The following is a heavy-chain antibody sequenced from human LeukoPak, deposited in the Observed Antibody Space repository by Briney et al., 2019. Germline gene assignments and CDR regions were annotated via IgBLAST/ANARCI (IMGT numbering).Heavy chain of an antibody. Sequence: PGGSLRLSCAATGFTLSGHSMNWVRQAPGKGLDWVSSISPTSAYIYYQDSVKGRFTISRDDAKNSLYLEMDSLRAEDTAVYYCARTIYYYESTSYFSGAFDVWGQGTIVTVSS. D-gene: IGHD3-22*01. CDR1: GFTLSGHS. CDR3: ARTIYYYESTSYFSGAFDV. CDR2: ISPTSAYI. V-gene: IGHV3-21*01. J-gene: IGHJ3*01.